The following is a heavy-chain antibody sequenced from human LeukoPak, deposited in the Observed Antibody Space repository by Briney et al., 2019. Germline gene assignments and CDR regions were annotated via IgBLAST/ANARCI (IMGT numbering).Heavy chain of an antibody. V-gene: IGHV1-58*01. CDR2: IVVGSGNT. CDR3: AAGVWDYYDSSGLDFDY. Sequence: SVKVSCKASGFTFTSSAVQWVRQARGQRLEWIGWIVVGSGNTNYAQKFQERVTITRDMSTSTAYMELSSLRSEDTAVYYCAAGVWDYYDSSGLDFDYWGQGTLVTASS. J-gene: IGHJ4*02. CDR1: GFTFTSSA. D-gene: IGHD3-22*01.